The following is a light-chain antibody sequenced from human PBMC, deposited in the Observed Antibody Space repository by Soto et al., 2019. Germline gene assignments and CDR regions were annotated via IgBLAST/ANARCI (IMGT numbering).Light chain of an antibody. J-gene: IGLJ3*02. V-gene: IGLV2-14*01. CDR1: SSDVGGYNY. CDR2: EVS. CDR3: SSYTSSSTRV. Sequence: QSALTQPASVSGSPGQSITISCTGTSSDVGGYNYVSWYQQHPGKAPKLMIYEVSNRPSGVSNRFSGSKSGNTASLTISGRQAEEEADYYCSSYTSSSTRVFGGGTKGTVL.